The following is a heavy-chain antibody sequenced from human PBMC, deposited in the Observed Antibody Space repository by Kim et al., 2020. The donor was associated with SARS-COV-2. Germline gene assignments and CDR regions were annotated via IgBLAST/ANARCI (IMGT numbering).Heavy chain of an antibody. CDR3: ARGQTETGAKYYFYF. V-gene: IGHV3-49*03. D-gene: IGHD3-10*01. CDR1: GFAFADYG. J-gene: IGHJ4*02. Sequence: GGSLRLSCTSSGFAFADYGLTWFRQAPGKRLEWGAFVRSEIYGGSREYAASVEGTFTISRDDSKSIAYLQMNSLKTEDTAVYYCARGQTETGAKYYFYFWGQGTLVTVSS. CDR2: VRSEIYGGSR.